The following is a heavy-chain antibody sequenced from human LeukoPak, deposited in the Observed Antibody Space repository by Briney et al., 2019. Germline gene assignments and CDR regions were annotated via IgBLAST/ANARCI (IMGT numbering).Heavy chain of an antibody. V-gene: IGHV1-2*06. D-gene: IGHD2-15*01. CDR3: ARGVVVVAATQMDY. CDR1: GYTFTGYY. CDR2: INPNGGDT. J-gene: IGHJ4*02. Sequence: GASVKVSCKASGYTFTGYYMHWVRQAPGQGLEWMGRINPNGGDTNYAQKFQGRVTMTRDTSISTAYMELSRLTSDDTAVYYCARGVVVVAATQMDYWGQGTLVTVSS.